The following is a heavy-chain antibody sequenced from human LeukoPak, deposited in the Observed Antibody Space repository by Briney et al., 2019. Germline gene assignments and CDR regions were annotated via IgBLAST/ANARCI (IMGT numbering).Heavy chain of an antibody. CDR1: GGSIRSYY. CDR3: ARVGGYPLSAFDI. CDR2: IYYSESA. V-gene: IGHV4-59*08. J-gene: IGHJ3*02. D-gene: IGHD3-22*01. Sequence: SETLSLTCTVSGGSIRSYYWSWIRQPPGKGLEWIGYIYYSESANYNPSLKSRITISVDTSKNQFSLNLNSVTAADTAVYYCARVGGYPLSAFDIWGQGTMVTVSS.